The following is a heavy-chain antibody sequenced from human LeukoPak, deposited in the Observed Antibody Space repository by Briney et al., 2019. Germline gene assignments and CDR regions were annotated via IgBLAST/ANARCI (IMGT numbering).Heavy chain of an antibody. D-gene: IGHD3-3*01. Sequence: GASVKVSCKASGYTFTSYGISWVRQAPGQGLEWMGWISGYKLHEVQGTVTMTRDTSTNTAYLELRSLTSDDTAVYYCARSPLEWLLFLDLWGQGTLVTVSS. V-gene: IGHV1-18*01. J-gene: IGHJ1*01. CDR3: ARSPLEWLLFLDL. CDR2: ISGYKL. CDR1: GYTFTSYG.